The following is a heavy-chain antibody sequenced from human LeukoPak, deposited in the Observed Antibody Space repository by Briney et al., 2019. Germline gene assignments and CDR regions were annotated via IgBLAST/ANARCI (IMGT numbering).Heavy chain of an antibody. V-gene: IGHV1-46*01. J-gene: IGHJ4*02. CDR1: GFTFTSYY. Sequence: ASVKLSCKASGFTFTSYYMHWVRQAPGQGLEWMGMINFGGSVISYAEKFQGRVTLTRNTSTGTVYMELRSLRSDDTAVYYCASEQPTAMPFDYWGQGTLVTVSS. D-gene: IGHD2-2*01. CDR2: INFGGSVI. CDR3: ASEQPTAMPFDY.